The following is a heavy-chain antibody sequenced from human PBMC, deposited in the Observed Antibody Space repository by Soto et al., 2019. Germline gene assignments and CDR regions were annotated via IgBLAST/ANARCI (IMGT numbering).Heavy chain of an antibody. CDR1: GFTFSGFV. V-gene: IGHV3-33*01. CDR3: VRGSSCTPTTCYNSAWFAP. CDR2: IWYDGSDK. Sequence: PGGSLRLSCVTSGFTFSGFVMQWVRQAPGKGLEWVAFIWYDGSDKYYADSVKGRFTISRDNSKNTLYLQMNSLRAEDTAVYYCVRGSSCTPTTCYNSAWFAPWGQGTLVTVSS. J-gene: IGHJ5*02. D-gene: IGHD2-2*02.